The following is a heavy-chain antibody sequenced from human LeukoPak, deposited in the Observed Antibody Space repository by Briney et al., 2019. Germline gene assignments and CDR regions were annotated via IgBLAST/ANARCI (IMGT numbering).Heavy chain of an antibody. CDR2: IYSSGST. V-gene: IGHV4-39*07. D-gene: IGHD2-8*01. J-gene: IGHJ4*02. Sequence: PSETLSLTCSVSGVSVSSGSNYWGWIRQPPGKTLEWIGSIYSSGSTYYNPSLKSRVLILIDTAKNHFSLNLSSVTAADTAVYYCVRMLYANTVDHHFEYWGQGTLVTVSS. CDR3: VRMLYANTVDHHFEY. CDR1: GVSVSSGSNY.